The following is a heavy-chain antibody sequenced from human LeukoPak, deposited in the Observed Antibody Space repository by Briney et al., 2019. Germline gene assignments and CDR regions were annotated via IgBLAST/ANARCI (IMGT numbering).Heavy chain of an antibody. V-gene: IGHV1-2*02. Sequence: ASVKVSCKASGYTFTGYYMHWVRQAPGQGLEWMGWINPNGGGTNYAQKFQGRVTMTRDTSISTAYRELSRLRSDDTAVYYCARGRADFWSGYGDYYYYYMAVWGKGTTVTVSS. J-gene: IGHJ6*03. CDR3: ARGRADFWSGYGDYYYYYMAV. CDR2: INPNGGGT. CDR1: GYTFTGYY. D-gene: IGHD3-3*01.